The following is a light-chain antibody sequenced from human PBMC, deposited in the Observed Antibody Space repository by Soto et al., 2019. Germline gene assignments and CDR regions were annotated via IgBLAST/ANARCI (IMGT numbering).Light chain of an antibody. J-gene: IGKJ2*01. CDR1: QSISSW. V-gene: IGKV1-5*03. CDR3: QRYNSYPMYT. Sequence: DLQMTQSPSTLSASVGDRVTITCRASQSISSWLAWYQQKPGKAPKLLIYKASSLESGVPSRFSGSGSGTEFTLTISSLQPDDFATYYCQRYNSYPMYTFGQGTKLEIK. CDR2: KAS.